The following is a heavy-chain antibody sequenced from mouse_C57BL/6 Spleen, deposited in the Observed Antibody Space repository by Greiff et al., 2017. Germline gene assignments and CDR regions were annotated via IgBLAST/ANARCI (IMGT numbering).Heavy chain of an antibody. CDR3: ARGSYDYYGFDY. V-gene: IGHV1-81*01. J-gene: IGHJ2*01. CDR2: IYPRSGNT. Sequence: QVQLQQSGAELARPGASVKLSCKASGYTFTSYGISWVKQRTGQGLEWIGEIYPRSGNTYYNEKFKGKATLTADKSSSTAYMELRSLTSEDSAVYFCARGSYDYYGFDYWGQGTTLTVSS. D-gene: IGHD1-1*01. CDR1: GYTFTSYG.